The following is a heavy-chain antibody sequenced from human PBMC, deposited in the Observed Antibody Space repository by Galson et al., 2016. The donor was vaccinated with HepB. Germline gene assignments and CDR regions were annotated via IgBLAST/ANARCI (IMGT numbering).Heavy chain of an antibody. CDR2: IIPIFGTA. J-gene: IGHJ4*02. D-gene: IGHD6-6*01. CDR1: GGRFSSYP. CDR3: ARGGLASAHGIEY. Sequence: SVKVSCKASGGRFSSYPINWVRQAPGQGLEWVGGIIPIFGTANYAQKFQGRVTITADGSTATAYMELTSVRSEDTAVYYCARGGLASAHGIEYWGQGTQVTVSS. V-gene: IGHV1-69*13.